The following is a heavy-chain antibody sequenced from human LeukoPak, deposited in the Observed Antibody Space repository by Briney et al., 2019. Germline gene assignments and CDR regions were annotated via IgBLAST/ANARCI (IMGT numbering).Heavy chain of an antibody. D-gene: IGHD2-8*01. CDR3: VRRSVYGSAEYFLH. V-gene: IGHV3-64D*06. CDR1: GFSFSGYA. Sequence: GGSLRLSCSASGFSFSGYAMHWVRQAPGKGLQYVSVISGDGGSTEYADSVRGRFTISRDNSKNRLYLQMSSLRTEDTAVYYCVRRSVYGSAEYFLHWGQGTLVTVSS. J-gene: IGHJ1*01. CDR2: ISGDGGST.